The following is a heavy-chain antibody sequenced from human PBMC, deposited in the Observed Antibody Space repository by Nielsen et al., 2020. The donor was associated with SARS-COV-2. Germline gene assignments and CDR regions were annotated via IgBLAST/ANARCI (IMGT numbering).Heavy chain of an antibody. CDR3: ARGGYNIYDFDY. Sequence: SETLSLTCTVSGVSVSSGSYFWSWIRQPPGKRLEWIGYMFYIGTANYNPSFQSRVTISVDTSKNQFSLKLSSVTAADTAIYYCARGGYNIYDFDYWGRGTLVTVSS. J-gene: IGHJ4*02. V-gene: IGHV4-61*01. CDR2: MFYIGTA. CDR1: GVSVSSGSYF. D-gene: IGHD5-24*01.